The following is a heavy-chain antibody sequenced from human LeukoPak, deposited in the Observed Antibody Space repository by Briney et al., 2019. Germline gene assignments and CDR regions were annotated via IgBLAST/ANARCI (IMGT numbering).Heavy chain of an antibody. CDR1: GGSLSGSY. Sequence: SETLSLTCAVYGGSLSGSYWSWIRQPPGKGLEWIGEINHSGSANYNPSLKSRVTLSIDKSKNQFSLNLNSVHAADTAVYYCAGARRDSGYYIVDHGGQETLVSVSS. CDR2: INHSGSA. CDR3: AGARRDSGYYIVDH. J-gene: IGHJ4*02. V-gene: IGHV4-34*01. D-gene: IGHD3-3*01.